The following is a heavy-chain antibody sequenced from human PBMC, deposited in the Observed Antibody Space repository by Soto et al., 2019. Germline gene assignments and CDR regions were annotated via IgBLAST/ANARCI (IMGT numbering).Heavy chain of an antibody. CDR2: ISSSSSYI. Sequence: EVQLVESGGGLVKPGGSLRLSCAASGFTFSSYSMNWVRQAPGKGLEWVSSISSSSSYIYYADSVKGRFTISRDNAKNSLYLQMNSLRAEDTAVYYCARGLVDTAMVQDYYYMDVWGKGTTVTVSS. CDR3: ARGLVDTAMVQDYYYMDV. D-gene: IGHD5-18*01. J-gene: IGHJ6*03. CDR1: GFTFSSYS. V-gene: IGHV3-21*01.